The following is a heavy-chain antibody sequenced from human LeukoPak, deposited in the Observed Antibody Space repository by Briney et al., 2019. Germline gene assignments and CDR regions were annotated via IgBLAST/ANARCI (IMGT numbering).Heavy chain of an antibody. V-gene: IGHV4-39*01. CDR1: GGSISSSSYY. Sequence: PSETLSLTCTVSGGSISSSSYYWGWIRQAPGKGLEWNGSIYYSGSTYYNPSLKSRVTISVDTSKNQFSLKLSSVTAADTAVYFCARDLSITMIRGVTFDYWGQGALVTVSS. CDR3: ARDLSITMIRGVTFDY. J-gene: IGHJ4*02. D-gene: IGHD3-10*01. CDR2: IYYSGST.